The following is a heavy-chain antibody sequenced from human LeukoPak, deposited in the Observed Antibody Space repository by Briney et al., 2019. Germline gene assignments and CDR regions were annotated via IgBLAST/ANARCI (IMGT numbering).Heavy chain of an antibody. D-gene: IGHD1-14*01. CDR2: IYSGGGT. V-gene: IGHV3-53*01. CDR1: GFTVSTNS. Sequence: QPGGSLRLSCTVSGFTVSTNSMSWVRQAPGKGLEWVSVIYSGGGTYYSDSVKGRFTISRDNFKNTVYLQMNSLRAEDTAVYYCARGPENAFDIWGQGTMVTVSS. J-gene: IGHJ3*02. CDR3: ARGPENAFDI.